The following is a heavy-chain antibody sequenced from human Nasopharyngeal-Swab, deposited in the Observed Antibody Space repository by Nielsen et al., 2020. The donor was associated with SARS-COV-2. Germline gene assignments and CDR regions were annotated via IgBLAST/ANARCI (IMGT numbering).Heavy chain of an antibody. CDR1: GFTFSSYG. CDR2: IRYDGSNK. CDR3: AKDRYCSSTSCHYYYYYYMDV. V-gene: IGHV3-30*02. Sequence: GGSLRLSCAASGFTFSSYGMHWVRQAPGKGLEWVAFIRYDGSNKYYADSVKGRFTISRDNSKNTLYLQMYSLRAEDTAVYYCAKDRYCSSTSCHYYYYYYMDVWGKGTTVTVSS. J-gene: IGHJ6*03. D-gene: IGHD2-2*01.